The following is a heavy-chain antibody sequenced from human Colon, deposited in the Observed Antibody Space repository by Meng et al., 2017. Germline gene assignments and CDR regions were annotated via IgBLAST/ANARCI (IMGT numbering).Heavy chain of an antibody. Sequence: QGQLVQSGAEVKKPGASVKVSGKTSEYTLSDYYIHWVRQAPGQGLEWMGRINPNSGGTNYAQKFQGRVTMTRDTSISTAYMELSRLRSDDTAVYYCAHQAVAGTRGWFDPWGQGTLVTVSS. D-gene: IGHD6-19*01. J-gene: IGHJ5*02. V-gene: IGHV1-2*06. CDR1: EYTLSDYY. CDR3: AHQAVAGTRGWFDP. CDR2: INPNSGGT.